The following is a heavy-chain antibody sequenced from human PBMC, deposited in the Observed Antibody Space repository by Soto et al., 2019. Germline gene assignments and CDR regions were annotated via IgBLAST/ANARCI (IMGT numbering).Heavy chain of an antibody. J-gene: IGHJ4*02. CDR2: ISWNSGSI. CDR1: GFTFDGYA. CDR3: AKDNNWNYIPRPYFDY. V-gene: IGHV3-9*01. D-gene: IGHD1-7*01. Sequence: SLRLSCAASGFTFDGYAMHWVRQAPGKGLEWVSGISWNSGSIGYADSVKGRFTISRDNAKNSLYLQMNSLRAEDTALYYCAKDNNWNYIPRPYFDYWGQGTLVTVSS.